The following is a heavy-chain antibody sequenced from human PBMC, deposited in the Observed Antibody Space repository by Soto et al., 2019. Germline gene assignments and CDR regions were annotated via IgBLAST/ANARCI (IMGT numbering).Heavy chain of an antibody. J-gene: IGHJ5*02. CDR2: MNPNTGNT. V-gene: IGHV1-8*01. Sequence: QVQLVQSGAEVKKPGASVRVSCKASGYTFTSSDVYWVRQATGQGLELMGWMNPNTGNTGYAQKFQGRVTMTRNTSISTAYMELSSLRSEDTAVYYCARGSNHCSGGSCYSDWFDPWCQGTPGTVSS. D-gene: IGHD2-15*01. CDR3: ARGSNHCSGGSCYSDWFDP. CDR1: GYTFTSSD.